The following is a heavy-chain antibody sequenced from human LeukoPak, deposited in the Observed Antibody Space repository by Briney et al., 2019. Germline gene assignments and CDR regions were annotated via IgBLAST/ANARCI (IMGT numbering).Heavy chain of an antibody. CDR2: ISSSSSPI. D-gene: IGHD1-26*01. CDR3: ATEDGSYSRSLGFDY. J-gene: IGHJ4*02. V-gene: IGHV3-21*05. Sequence: GGSLRLSCAASGFTFSSYSMNWVRQAPGKGLEWVSYISSSSSPIYYADSVKGRFTISRDNAKNSLYLQMNNLRPEDMAIYYCATEDGSYSRSLGFDYWGQGTLVTLSS. CDR1: GFTFSSYS.